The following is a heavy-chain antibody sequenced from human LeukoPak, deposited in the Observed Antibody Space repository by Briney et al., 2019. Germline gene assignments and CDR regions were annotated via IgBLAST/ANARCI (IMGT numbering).Heavy chain of an antibody. CDR2: IYYSGST. V-gene: IGHV4-59*01. CDR3: ARANYYYDSSGYPRVYFDY. Sequence: SETLSLTCTVSGGSLSSYYWSWVRQPPGKGLERIGYIYYSGSTTYNPPLKSRVTISVDTYKNQFSLKLSSVNAADTAVYYCARANYYYDSSGYPRVYFDYWGQGTLVTVSS. CDR1: GGSLSSYY. D-gene: IGHD3-22*01. J-gene: IGHJ4*02.